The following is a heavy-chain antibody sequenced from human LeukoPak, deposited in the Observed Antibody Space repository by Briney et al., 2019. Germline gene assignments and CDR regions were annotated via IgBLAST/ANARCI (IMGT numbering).Heavy chain of an antibody. J-gene: IGHJ4*02. CDR3: ARDQEYSSSRASDY. CDR1: GYTFTSYG. Sequence: GASVKVSCKASGYTFTSYGISWVRQAPGQGLEWMGWISAYNGNTNYAQKLQGRVTMTTDTSTSTAYMELRSLRSDDTAVYYCARDQEYSSSRASDYWDQGTLVTVSS. CDR2: ISAYNGNT. V-gene: IGHV1-18*01. D-gene: IGHD6-6*01.